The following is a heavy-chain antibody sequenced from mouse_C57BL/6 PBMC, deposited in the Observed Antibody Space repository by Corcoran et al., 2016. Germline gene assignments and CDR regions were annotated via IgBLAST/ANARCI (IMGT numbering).Heavy chain of an antibody. J-gene: IGHJ4*01. V-gene: IGHV1-76*01. Sequence: QVQLKQSGAELVRPGASVKLSCKASGYTFTEYYINWVKQRPGQGLEWIARIYPGSGNTYYNEKFKGKATLTAEKSSSTAYMQLSSLTSEDSAVYFCARRGLLNYYAMDYWGQGTSVTVSS. CDR3: ARRGLLNYYAMDY. D-gene: IGHD2-3*01. CDR2: IYPGSGNT. CDR1: GYTFTEYY.